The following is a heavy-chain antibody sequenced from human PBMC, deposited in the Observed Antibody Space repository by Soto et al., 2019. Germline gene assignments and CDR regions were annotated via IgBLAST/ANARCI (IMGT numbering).Heavy chain of an antibody. Sequence: VQLVESGGGLVKPGGSLRLSCAASGFTFSSYSMNWVRQAPGKGLEWVSSISSSSSYIYYADSVKGRFTISRDNAKNSLYLQMNSLRAEDTAVYYCARDIYDSSGYQKYWGQGTLVTVSS. V-gene: IGHV3-21*01. J-gene: IGHJ4*02. CDR2: ISSSSSYI. D-gene: IGHD3-22*01. CDR3: ARDIYDSSGYQKY. CDR1: GFTFSSYS.